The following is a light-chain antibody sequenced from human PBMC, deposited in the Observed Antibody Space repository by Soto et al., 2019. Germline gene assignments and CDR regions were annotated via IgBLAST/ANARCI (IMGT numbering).Light chain of an antibody. CDR3: QQYNSYSRT. CDR1: QSISSW. CDR2: KAS. V-gene: IGKV1-5*03. Sequence: DIQMTQSPSTLSASVGDRVTITCRASQSISSWLAWYQQKPGKAPKLLIYKASSLESGVPSRFSVSGSGTEFTLTISSLQPDDLATYYCQQYNSYSRTFGQGTKVDIK. J-gene: IGKJ1*01.